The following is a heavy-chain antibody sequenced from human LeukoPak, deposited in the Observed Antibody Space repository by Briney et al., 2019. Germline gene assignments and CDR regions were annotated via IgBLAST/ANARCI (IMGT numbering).Heavy chain of an antibody. V-gene: IGHV3-48*04. CDR2: ISSSGSTI. J-gene: IGHJ4*02. D-gene: IGHD3-10*01. CDR3: ARHRILGELFL. Sequence: GGSLRLSCAASGFTFSSYAMHWVRQAPGKGLEWVSYISSSGSTIYYADSVKGRFAISRDNAKNSLYLQMNSLRAEDTAVYYCARHRILGELFLWGQGTLVTVSS. CDR1: GFTFSSYA.